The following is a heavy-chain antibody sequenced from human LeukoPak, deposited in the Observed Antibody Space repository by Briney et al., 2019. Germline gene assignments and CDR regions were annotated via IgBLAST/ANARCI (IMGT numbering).Heavy chain of an antibody. Sequence: ASVKVSCKASGYTFTSYDINWVRQATGQGGEWMGWMNPNRGNTGYAQKFQGRVDITRNTSISTAYMELRSMRSEDTAVYYCARYDGDSSGYYPTAWGQGTLVTVSS. CDR1: GYTFTSYD. D-gene: IGHD3-22*01. V-gene: IGHV1-8*03. CDR2: MNPNRGNT. J-gene: IGHJ5*02. CDR3: ARYDGDSSGYYPTA.